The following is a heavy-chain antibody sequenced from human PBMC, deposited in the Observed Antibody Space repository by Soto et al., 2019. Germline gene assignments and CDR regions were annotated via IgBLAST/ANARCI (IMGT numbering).Heavy chain of an antibody. V-gene: IGHV3-13*05. J-gene: IGHJ3*02. D-gene: IGHD4-4*01. CDR3: ARDPSSNTHAFDI. CDR1: GFTFSSYD. Sequence: GGSLSLSCAASGFTFSSYDMHWVRQATGKGLEWVSAIGTAGDPYYPGSVKGRFTTSRENAKNSLYLQMNSLRAGDTAVYYCARDPSSNTHAFDISGQGTMVTVS. CDR2: IGTAGDP.